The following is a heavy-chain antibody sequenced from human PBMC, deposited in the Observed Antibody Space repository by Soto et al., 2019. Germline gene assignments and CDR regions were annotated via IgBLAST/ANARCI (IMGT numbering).Heavy chain of an antibody. CDR3: TTGSDEGY. V-gene: IGHV3-15*07. CDR2: IKTNAEAETT. D-gene: IGHD1-26*01. CDR1: GFSFTNAW. J-gene: IGHJ4*02. Sequence: EVQLVESGGGLVKPGGSLRLSCAASGFSFTNAWMNWVRQAPGKGLEWVGRIKTNAEAETTDYSTPVKGRFTISRDDSKNTLYLQLNSLRIEDTAVYYCTTGSDEGYWGQGALFTVSS.